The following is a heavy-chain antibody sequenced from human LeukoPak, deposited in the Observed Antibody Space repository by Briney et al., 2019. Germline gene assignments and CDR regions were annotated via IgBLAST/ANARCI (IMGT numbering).Heavy chain of an antibody. CDR3: ARQRRYYYDSSGYSFDY. J-gene: IGHJ4*02. Sequence: GESLKISCKGSGYSFSNYWIGWVRQMPGKGLEWMGIIYPGDFDTRYSPSFQGQVTISADKSISTAYLQWGSLKASDTAMYYCARQRRYYYDSSGYSFDYWGQGTLVTVSS. CDR2: IYPGDFDT. V-gene: IGHV5-51*01. D-gene: IGHD3-22*01. CDR1: GYSFSNYW.